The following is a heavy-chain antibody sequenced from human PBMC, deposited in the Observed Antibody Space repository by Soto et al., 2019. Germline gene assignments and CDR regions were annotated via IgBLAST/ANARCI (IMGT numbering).Heavy chain of an antibody. CDR3: AKVSSSWYAGFFDL. CDR1: GFTFSSHA. Sequence: EVQLLESGGGLVQPGRSLRLSCTASGFTFSSHAMTWVRQAPGKGLEWVSGLSDSGDSIYYADSVKGRFTIYRDNSMNTPYLQLNTLRVEDTAVYYCAKVSSSWYAGFFDLWGQGTRVTVSS. V-gene: IGHV3-23*01. CDR2: LSDSGDSI. J-gene: IGHJ4*02. D-gene: IGHD6-13*01.